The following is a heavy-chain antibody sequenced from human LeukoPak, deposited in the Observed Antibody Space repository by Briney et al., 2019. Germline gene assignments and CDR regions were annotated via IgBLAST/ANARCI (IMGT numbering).Heavy chain of an antibody. CDR1: GGSISSYY. Sequence: SETLSLTCTVSGGSISSYYWSWIRQPPGKGLEWIGYIYYSGSTNYNPSLKSRVTISVDTSKNQFSLKLSSVTAADTAVYYCAIKSGGGDSSGYYYAWFDYWGQGTLVTVSS. CDR3: AIKSGGGDSSGYYYAWFDY. J-gene: IGHJ4*02. V-gene: IGHV4-59*01. CDR2: IYYSGST. D-gene: IGHD3-22*01.